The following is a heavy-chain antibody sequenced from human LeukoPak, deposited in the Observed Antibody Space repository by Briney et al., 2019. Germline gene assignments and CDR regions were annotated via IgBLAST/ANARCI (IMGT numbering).Heavy chain of an antibody. CDR1: GFTFSSYA. V-gene: IGHV3-23*01. J-gene: IGHJ4*02. D-gene: IGHD5-24*01. CDR3: AKGGDGYNYLSGGFDY. Sequence: GGSLRLSCAASGFTFSSYAMSWVRQAPGKGLEWVSAISGSGGSTYYADSVKGRFTISRDNSKNTLYLQMNSLRAEDTAVYYCAKGGDGYNYLSGGFDYWGRGTLVTVSS. CDR2: ISGSGGST.